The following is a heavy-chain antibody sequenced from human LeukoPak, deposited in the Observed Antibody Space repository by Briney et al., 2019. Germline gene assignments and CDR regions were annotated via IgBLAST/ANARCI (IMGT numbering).Heavy chain of an antibody. Sequence: SVKVSRKASGGTFSSYAISWVRQAPGQGLEWMGGIIPIFGTANYAQKFQGRVTITADESTSTAYMELSSLRSEDTAVYYCARGPLGYCSSTSCRPPDYWGQGTLVTVSS. CDR2: IIPIFGTA. D-gene: IGHD2-2*01. V-gene: IGHV1-69*13. CDR3: ARGPLGYCSSTSCRPPDY. CDR1: GGTFSSYA. J-gene: IGHJ4*02.